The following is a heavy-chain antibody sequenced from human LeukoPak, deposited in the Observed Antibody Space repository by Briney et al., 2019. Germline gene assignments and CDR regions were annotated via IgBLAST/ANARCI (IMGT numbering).Heavy chain of an antibody. D-gene: IGHD2-21*02. J-gene: IGHJ3*02. CDR1: VGTFSSYA. CDR3: ARDLRLPQGRNAFDI. V-gene: IGHV1-69*04. Sequence: ASVKVSCKASVGTFSSYAISWVRQAPGQGLEWMGRIIPILGIANYAQKFQGRVTITADKSTSTAYMELSSLRSEDTAVYYCARDLRLPQGRNAFDIWGQGTMVTVSS. CDR2: IIPILGIA.